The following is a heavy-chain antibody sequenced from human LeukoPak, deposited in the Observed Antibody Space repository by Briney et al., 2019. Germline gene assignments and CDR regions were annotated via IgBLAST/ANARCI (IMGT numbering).Heavy chain of an antibody. D-gene: IGHD3-10*01. Sequence: SETLSLTCTVSGGSISSYYWSWIRQPPGKGLEWTGYIYYSGSTNYNPSLKSRVTISVDTSKNQFSLKLSSVTAADTAVYYCARDQLTMVRGVSLPSGMDVWGQGTTATVSS. CDR1: GGSISSYY. CDR2: IYYSGST. V-gene: IGHV4-59*01. J-gene: IGHJ6*02. CDR3: ARDQLTMVRGVSLPSGMDV.